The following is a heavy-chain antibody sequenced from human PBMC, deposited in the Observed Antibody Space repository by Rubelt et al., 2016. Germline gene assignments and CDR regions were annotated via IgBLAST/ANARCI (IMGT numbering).Heavy chain of an antibody. D-gene: IGHD6-19*01. J-gene: IGHJ4*02. V-gene: IGHV3-23*04. CDR2: ISGGGAST. CDR3: ARDGPGITVAGYFDF. CDR1: GSPISSYW. Sequence: EVQLVESGGRLVQPGGSLRLSCAASGSPISSYWMNWVRQAPGKGLEWVSGISGGGASTYYADSVKGRFTISRDNSKKTLYLQVNSLRPEDTAVYYCARDGPGITVAGYFDFWGQGILVTVSS.